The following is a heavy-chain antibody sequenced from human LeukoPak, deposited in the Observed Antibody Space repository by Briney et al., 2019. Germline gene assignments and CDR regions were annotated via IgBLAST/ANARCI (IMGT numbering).Heavy chain of an antibody. CDR1: GFTFSSYS. V-gene: IGHV3-48*01. Sequence: GGSLRLSCAASGFTFSSYSMNWVRQAPGKGLELVSYISSSSSTIYYADSVKGRFTISRDNAKNSLYLQMNSLRAEDTAVYYCARETYDILTGYPKGFDYWGQGTLVTVSS. J-gene: IGHJ4*02. CDR3: ARETYDILTGYPKGFDY. CDR2: ISSSSSTI. D-gene: IGHD3-9*01.